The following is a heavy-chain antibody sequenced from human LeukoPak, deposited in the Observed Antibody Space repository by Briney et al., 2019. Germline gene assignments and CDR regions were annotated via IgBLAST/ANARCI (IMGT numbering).Heavy chain of an antibody. D-gene: IGHD2-15*01. CDR2: ISYDGSNK. J-gene: IGHJ6*03. V-gene: IGHV3-30*19. CDR1: GITFSSYG. CDR3: AKGAKRLGYCSGGTCYSNYDYYYMDV. Sequence: GGSLRLSCAASGITFSSYGMHWVRQAPGKGLEWVAVISYDGSNKYYADSVKGRFTISRDNSKNTLYLQMNSLRAEDTAVYYCAKGAKRLGYCSGGTCYSNYDYYYMDVWGKGTTVTISS.